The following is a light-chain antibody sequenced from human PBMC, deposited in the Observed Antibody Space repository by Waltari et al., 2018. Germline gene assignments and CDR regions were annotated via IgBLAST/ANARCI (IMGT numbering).Light chain of an antibody. V-gene: IGKV1-5*03. CDR1: QSISSW. Sequence: DIQMTQSPSTLSASVGDRVTLTCRASQSISSWLAWYQQKAGKAPKLLINTAPNLESGVPSRFSGSGSGTEFTLTISGLQPDDFATYYCQQYDVSALNFGGGTKVEFK. CDR3: QQYDVSALN. J-gene: IGKJ4*01. CDR2: TAP.